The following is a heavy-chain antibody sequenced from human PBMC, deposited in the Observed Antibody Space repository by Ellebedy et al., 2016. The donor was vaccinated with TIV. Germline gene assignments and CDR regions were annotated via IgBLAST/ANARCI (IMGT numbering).Heavy chain of an antibody. CDR3: ARDLDKSSGWYGGAAY. CDR1: GFTFNSYA. J-gene: IGHJ4*02. V-gene: IGHV3-30-3*01. Sequence: GESLKIPCAASGFTFNSYAMHWVRQAPGQGLEWVAVISYDGNSKYYADSVKGRFTISSDNSMTTLSLELNSLRAEDTAVYYCARDLDKSSGWYGGAAYWGQGTLVTVSS. D-gene: IGHD6-19*01. CDR2: ISYDGNSK.